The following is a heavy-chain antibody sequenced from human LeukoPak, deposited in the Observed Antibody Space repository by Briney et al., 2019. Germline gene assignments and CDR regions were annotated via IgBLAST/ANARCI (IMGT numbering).Heavy chain of an antibody. CDR2: ISSDGSGK. CDR3: GRHAYGGSPPLS. J-gene: IGHJ4*02. D-gene: IGHD3-10*01. CDR1: GFSFNGYG. Sequence: GGSLRLSCLASGFSFNGYGMHWVRQAPGKGLEWVSLISSDGSGKYYADSVKGRFTISRDNAKNTVYLQMNNLRAEDTALYYCGRHAYGGSPPLSWGQGALVTVSS. V-gene: IGHV3-30*14.